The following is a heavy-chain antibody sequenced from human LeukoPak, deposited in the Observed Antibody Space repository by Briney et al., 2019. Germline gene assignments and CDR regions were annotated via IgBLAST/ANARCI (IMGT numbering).Heavy chain of an antibody. CDR3: AKGDIAVARGLVRYFDY. Sequence: GGSLRLSCAASGFTFSSYAMSWVRQAPGKGLEWVSAISGSGGSTYYADSVKGRFTISRDNSKNTLYLQMNSLRAEDTAVYYCAKGDIAVARGLVRYFDYWGQGTLVTVSS. CDR2: ISGSGGST. V-gene: IGHV3-23*01. J-gene: IGHJ4*02. D-gene: IGHD6-19*01. CDR1: GFTFSSYA.